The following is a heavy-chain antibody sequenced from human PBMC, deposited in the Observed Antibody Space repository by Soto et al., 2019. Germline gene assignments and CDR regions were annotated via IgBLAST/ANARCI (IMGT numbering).Heavy chain of an antibody. V-gene: IGHV3-23*01. J-gene: IGHJ3*02. Sequence: PGGSLRLSCAASDFTFSTYGMHWVRQAPGKGLEWVSGICCGGSSKYYADSVKGRFTISRDNSKNTLYLQMNSLRAEDTAVYYCAKEGQWLVLNAFDIWGQGTMVTVSS. CDR3: AKEGQWLVLNAFDI. D-gene: IGHD6-19*01. CDR1: DFTFSTYG. CDR2: ICCGGSSK.